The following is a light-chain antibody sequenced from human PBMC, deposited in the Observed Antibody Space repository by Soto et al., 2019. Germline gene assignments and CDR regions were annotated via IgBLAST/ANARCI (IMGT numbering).Light chain of an antibody. CDR3: ATWDDRLNGPV. CDR1: NSNIGTNT. Sequence: QSVLTQPPSASGTPGQRVTISCSGSNSNIGTNTVSWYQQLPGTAPKLLIYSNDQRPAGVPDRFSGSNSGTSAALAISGLHSEDATDYYCATWDDRLNGPVFGGGTKLTVL. V-gene: IGLV1-44*01. J-gene: IGLJ2*01. CDR2: SND.